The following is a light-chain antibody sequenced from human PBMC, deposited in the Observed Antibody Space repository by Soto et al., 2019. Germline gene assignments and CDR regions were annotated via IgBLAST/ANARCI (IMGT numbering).Light chain of an antibody. CDR3: QSFDSSLRVL. Sequence: QSVLTQPPSVSGAPGQRVSISCSGTSSNIGAAYDVHWYQQLPGTAPKLLIYGNTNRPSGIPDRFSGSRSVTSASLVITGLQAEDEADYYCQSFDSSLRVLFGGGTKLTVL. V-gene: IGLV1-40*01. CDR1: SSNIGAAYD. J-gene: IGLJ2*01. CDR2: GNT.